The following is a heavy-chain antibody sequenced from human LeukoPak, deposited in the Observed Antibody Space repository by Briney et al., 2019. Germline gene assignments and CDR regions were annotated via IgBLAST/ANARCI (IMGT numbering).Heavy chain of an antibody. Sequence: SETLSLTCTVSGYSISSGYYWSWIRQPPGKGLEWIGEINHSGSTNYNPSLKSRVTISVDTSKNQFSLKLSSVTAADTAVYYCASPNSAAGTEEDDAFDIWGQGTMVTVSS. J-gene: IGHJ3*02. CDR1: GYSISSGYY. D-gene: IGHD6-13*01. CDR3: ASPNSAAGTEEDDAFDI. V-gene: IGHV4-38-2*02. CDR2: INHSGST.